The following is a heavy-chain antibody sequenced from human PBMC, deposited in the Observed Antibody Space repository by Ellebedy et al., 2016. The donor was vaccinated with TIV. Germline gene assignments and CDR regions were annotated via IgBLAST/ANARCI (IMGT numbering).Heavy chain of an antibody. V-gene: IGHV3-NL1*01. CDR3: TNSDLYSSGWLFES. J-gene: IGHJ4*02. Sequence: GESLKISCAASGFTFSTYSMNWVRQAPGKGLEWVSVIYSRGSTYYTDSVKGRFTISRHNSKNTLYLQMPSLRADDTALYYCTNSDLYSSGWLFESWGQGSLVTVSS. CDR2: IYSRGST. D-gene: IGHD6-19*01. CDR1: GFTFSTYS.